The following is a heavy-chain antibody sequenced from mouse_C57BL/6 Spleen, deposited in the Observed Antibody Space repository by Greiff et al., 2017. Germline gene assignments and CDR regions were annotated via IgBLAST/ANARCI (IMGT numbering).Heavy chain of an antibody. CDR3: AKMGLRRGFAY. Sequence: QVQLQQSGPGLVQPSQSLSITCTVSGFSLTSYGVHWVRQPPGKGLEWLGVIWSGGSTDYNAAFISRLSISKDNSKSQVFFKMNSLQADDTAIYYCAKMGLRRGFAYWGQGTLVTVSA. V-gene: IGHV2-4*01. D-gene: IGHD2-4*01. J-gene: IGHJ3*01. CDR2: IWSGGST. CDR1: GFSLTSYG.